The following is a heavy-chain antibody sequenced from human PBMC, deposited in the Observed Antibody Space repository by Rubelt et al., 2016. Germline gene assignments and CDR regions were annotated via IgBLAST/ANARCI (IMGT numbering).Heavy chain of an antibody. J-gene: IGHJ4*02. CDR2: INPNSGGT. Sequence: GEGLEWMGWINPNSGGTNYAQKFQGRVTMTRDTSISTAYMELSSLRSEDTAVYYCASGRWQLVSFWGQGTLVTVSS. CDR3: ASGRWQLVSF. V-gene: IGHV1-2*02. D-gene: IGHD6-6*01.